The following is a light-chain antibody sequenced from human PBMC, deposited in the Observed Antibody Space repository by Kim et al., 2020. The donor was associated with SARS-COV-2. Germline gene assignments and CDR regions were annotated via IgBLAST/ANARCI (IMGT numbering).Light chain of an antibody. V-gene: IGLV1-47*01. CDR2: KNY. CDR1: SSNIGTKD. J-gene: IGLJ3*02. Sequence: SVLTQPPSSSGTPGQRVIISCSGSSSNIGTKDVYWYQQVPGTAPKLLIFKNYQRPSGVPDRFSGSKSGTSASLAISGLRSDDESDYYCAAWDNSLHAWVFGGGTQLTVL. CDR3: AAWDNSLHAWV.